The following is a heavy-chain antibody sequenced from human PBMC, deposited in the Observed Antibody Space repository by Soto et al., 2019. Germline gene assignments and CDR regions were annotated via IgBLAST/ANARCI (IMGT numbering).Heavy chain of an antibody. CDR1: GFPSSSYN. Sequence: XETLSLTCTVSGFPSSSYNWSWIRQSPGKGLEWIGYVFYTGSTKYNPALKRRVTISVDTSKNQFSLKLSSVSAADTGLYYCARSYSGTFYGYDNWGQGMLVTVSS. V-gene: IGHV4-59*01. D-gene: IGHD1-26*01. J-gene: IGHJ1*01. CDR2: VFYTGST. CDR3: ARSYSGTFYGYDN.